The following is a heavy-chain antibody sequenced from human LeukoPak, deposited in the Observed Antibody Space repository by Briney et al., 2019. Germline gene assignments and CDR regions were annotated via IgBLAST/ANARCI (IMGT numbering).Heavy chain of an antibody. Sequence: GSLRLSCAASGFTFSNYAMSWVRQTSGKGLEWVSGISANGGSTDYADSVKGRFTISRDNSKNTLYLQMSSLRAEDTAIYYCAKDMPTVTLSFVAFDVWGQGTMVTVSS. CDR2: ISANGGST. J-gene: IGHJ3*01. D-gene: IGHD4-17*01. CDR1: GFTFSNYA. V-gene: IGHV3-23*01. CDR3: AKDMPTVTLSFVAFDV.